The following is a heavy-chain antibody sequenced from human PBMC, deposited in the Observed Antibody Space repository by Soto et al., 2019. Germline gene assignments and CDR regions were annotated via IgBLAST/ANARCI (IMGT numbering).Heavy chain of an antibody. Sequence: SETLSLTCAVYGGSFSGYYWSWIRQPPGKGLEWIGEINHSGSTNYNPSLKSRVTISVDTSKNQFSLKLSSVTAADTAVYYCARGRAKIDFWSGQSYYYYGMDVWGQGTTVTVSS. D-gene: IGHD3-3*01. CDR1: GGSFSGYY. V-gene: IGHV4-34*01. CDR3: ARGRAKIDFWSGQSYYYYGMDV. CDR2: INHSGST. J-gene: IGHJ6*02.